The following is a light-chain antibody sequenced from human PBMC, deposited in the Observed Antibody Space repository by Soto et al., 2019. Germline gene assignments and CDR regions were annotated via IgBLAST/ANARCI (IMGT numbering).Light chain of an antibody. Sequence: QSVLTQPPSVSTAPGQKVTISCSGSRSNIGNNFVSWYQQFPGTAPKLLIYDNDRRPSGIPDRFSGSKSGTSATLDITGLQPGDEADYYCGTWDTRLSVGVFGGGTKVTVL. V-gene: IGLV1-51*01. CDR1: RSNIGNNF. CDR2: DND. J-gene: IGLJ2*01. CDR3: GTWDTRLSVGV.